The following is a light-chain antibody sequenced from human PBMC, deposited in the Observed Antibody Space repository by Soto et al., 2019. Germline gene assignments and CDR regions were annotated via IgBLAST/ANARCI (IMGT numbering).Light chain of an antibody. V-gene: IGKV1-39*01. J-gene: IGKJ1*01. CDR1: QSVISY. CDR3: QQTYRPPQT. CDR2: GAI. Sequence: DIQMTQAPSSLSAFVGDSVTITCRASQSVISYVNWYQQRPGNAPKLLIYGAISLQGGVPSRFSGSGTGTDFTLTISGLQPEDSATYYCQQTYRPPQTFGQGTKV.